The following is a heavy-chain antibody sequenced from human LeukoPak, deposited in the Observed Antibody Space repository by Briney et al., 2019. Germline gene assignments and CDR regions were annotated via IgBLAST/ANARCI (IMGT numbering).Heavy chain of an antibody. J-gene: IGHJ4*02. CDR1: GGSISSRTYY. CDR3: VSPRGFSYGYFDY. V-gene: IGHV4-39*01. D-gene: IGHD5-18*01. CDR2: IYYSKNT. Sequence: SETLSLTCTVSGGSISSRTYYWGWIRQPPGKGLEWIGSIYYSKNTYYNPSLKSRVTISADTSKNQFSLTLGSVSATDTAVYYCVSPRGFSYGYFDYWGQGTLVTVSS.